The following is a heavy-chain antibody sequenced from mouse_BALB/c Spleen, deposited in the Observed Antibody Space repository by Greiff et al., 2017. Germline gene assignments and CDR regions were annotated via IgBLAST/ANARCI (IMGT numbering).Heavy chain of an antibody. Sequence: LQQPGSELVRPGASVKLSCKASGYTFTSYWMHWVKQRHGQGLEWIGNIYPGSGSTNYDEKFKSKGTLTVDTSSSTAYMHLSSLTSEDSAVYYCTRSPLYYGSSYWYFDVWGAGTTVTVSS. CDR2: IYPGSGST. D-gene: IGHD1-1*01. CDR3: TRSPLYYGSSYWYFDV. CDR1: GYTFTSYW. J-gene: IGHJ1*01. V-gene: IGHV1S22*01.